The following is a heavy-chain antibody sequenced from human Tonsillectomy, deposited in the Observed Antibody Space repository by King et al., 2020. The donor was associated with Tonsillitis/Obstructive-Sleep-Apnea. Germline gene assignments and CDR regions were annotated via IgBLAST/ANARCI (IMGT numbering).Heavy chain of an antibody. CDR2: IYWDDDK. CDR3: AHTWYSSSSSGYFDY. V-gene: IGHV2-5*02. Sequence: TLKESGPTVVKPTQTLTLTCSFSGFSLTTSGVGVGWIRQSPGKALEWVGSIYWDDDKPYSPSLKNRVAIMKETSKNQVVLIMTNMDPGDTGTYFCAHTWYSSSSSGYFDYWGQGILVTVFS. CDR1: GFSLTTSGVG. J-gene: IGHJ4*02. D-gene: IGHD6-6*01.